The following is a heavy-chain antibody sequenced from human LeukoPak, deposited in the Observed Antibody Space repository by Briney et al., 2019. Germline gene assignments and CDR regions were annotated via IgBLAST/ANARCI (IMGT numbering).Heavy chain of an antibody. V-gene: IGHV4-61*02. CDR3: ARHPRLSYGSGSYPYEDY. D-gene: IGHD3-10*01. Sequence: PSQTLSLTCTVSGGSISSGGYYWSWIRQPAGKGLEWIGRIYTSGSTNYNPSLKSRVTISVDTSKNQFSLKLSSVTAADTAVYYCARHPRLSYGSGSYPYEDYWGQGTLVTVSS. J-gene: IGHJ4*02. CDR1: GGSISSGGYY. CDR2: IYTSGST.